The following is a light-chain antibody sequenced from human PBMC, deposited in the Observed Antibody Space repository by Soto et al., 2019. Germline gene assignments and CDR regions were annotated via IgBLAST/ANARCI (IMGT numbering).Light chain of an antibody. J-gene: IGLJ1*01. CDR2: DVS. CDR3: SSYTSSSTLDV. Sequence: ALTEPASVSGSPGQSTTFPCTGTSSDVGGYNYVSWYQQHPGKAPKLMIYDVSNRPSGVSNRFSGSKSGNTASLTISGLQAEDEADYYCSSYTSSSTLDVFGTGTKVTVL. V-gene: IGLV2-14*01. CDR1: SSDVGGYNY.